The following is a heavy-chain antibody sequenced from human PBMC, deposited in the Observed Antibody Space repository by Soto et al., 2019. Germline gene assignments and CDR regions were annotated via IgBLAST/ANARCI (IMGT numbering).Heavy chain of an antibody. D-gene: IGHD3-10*01. CDR2: SIPILAMS. Sequence: QVQLVQSGPEVKMPGSSVKVSCKASGDTFNSYTINWVRQAPGQGLQWMGRSIPILAMSNYALKFKGRVTITADKSTTTACMQRSRLRSDDTAVYYCAARFGSGSGAFDYWGKGTLVTVSS. CDR1: GDTFNSYT. J-gene: IGHJ4*02. V-gene: IGHV1-69*02. CDR3: AARFGSGSGAFDY.